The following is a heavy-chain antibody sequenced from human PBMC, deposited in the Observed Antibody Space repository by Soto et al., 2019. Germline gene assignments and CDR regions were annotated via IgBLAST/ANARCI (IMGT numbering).Heavy chain of an antibody. J-gene: IGHJ4*02. D-gene: IGHD3-10*01. CDR1: GGSISSYY. V-gene: IGHV4-4*07. CDR3: ARDRGFGGISVSYYFDY. CDR2: IYTSGST. Sequence: QVQLQESGPGLVKPSETLSLTCTVSGGSISSYYWSWIRQPAGKGLEWIGRIYTSGSTNYNPSLKSRVTMSVDTSKNQFSLKLSSVTAADTAVYYCARDRGFGGISVSYYFDYWGQGTLVTVSS.